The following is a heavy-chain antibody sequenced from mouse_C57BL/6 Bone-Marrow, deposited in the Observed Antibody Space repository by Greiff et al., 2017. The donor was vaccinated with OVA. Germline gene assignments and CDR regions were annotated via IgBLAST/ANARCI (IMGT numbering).Heavy chain of an antibody. Sequence: EVHLVESGGGLVQPGGSLKLSCAASGFTFSDYYMYWVRQTPEKRLEWVAYISNGGGSTYYPATVKGRFTISRDNAKNTLYLQMSRLKSEDTAMYYCARLLWLGYFDYWGQGTTLTVSS. V-gene: IGHV5-12*01. J-gene: IGHJ2*01. CDR2: ISNGGGST. CDR3: ARLLWLGYFDY. D-gene: IGHD2-2*01. CDR1: GFTFSDYY.